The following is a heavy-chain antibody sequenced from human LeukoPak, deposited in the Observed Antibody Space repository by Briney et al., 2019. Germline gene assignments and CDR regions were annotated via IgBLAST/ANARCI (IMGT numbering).Heavy chain of an antibody. Sequence: GGSLRLPCAASGFIFSSYRMNWVRQAPGKGLEWVSSISSSGSYIYYADSVKGRFTISRDNAKNSLYLQMNSLRDEDTAVYYCASDGSPYYYGSGSYSVTFDYWGQGTLVTVSS. CDR1: GFIFSSYR. J-gene: IGHJ4*02. V-gene: IGHV3-21*01. CDR2: ISSSGSYI. CDR3: ASDGSPYYYGSGSYSVTFDY. D-gene: IGHD3-10*01.